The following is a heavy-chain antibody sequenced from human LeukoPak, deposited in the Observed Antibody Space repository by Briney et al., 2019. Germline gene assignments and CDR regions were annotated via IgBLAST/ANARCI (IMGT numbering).Heavy chain of an antibody. D-gene: IGHD4-17*01. CDR1: GGSISSYY. CDR2: IYYSGST. CDR3: ARRGVSAYGDYVLQNGMDV. Sequence: SETLSLTCTVSGGSISSYYWSWIRQPPGKGLEWIGYIYYSGSTNYNPSLKSRVTISVDTSKNQFSLKLSSVTAADTAVYYCARRGVSAYGDYVLQNGMDVWGQGTTVTVSS. V-gene: IGHV4-59*08. J-gene: IGHJ6*02.